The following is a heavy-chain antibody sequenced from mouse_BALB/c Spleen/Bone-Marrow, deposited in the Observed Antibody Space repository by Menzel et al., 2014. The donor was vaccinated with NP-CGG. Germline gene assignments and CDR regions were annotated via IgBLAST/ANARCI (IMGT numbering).Heavy chain of an antibody. CDR3: ARDNYYDYDGFAY. CDR2: INSNGGST. Sequence: EVKLVESGGGLVQPGGSLKISCAASGFTFSSYGMSWVRQTPDKRLDLVATINSNGGSTYYPDSVKGRFTISRDSAKSTLYLQMSSLKSEDTAMYYCARDNYYDYDGFAYWGQGTLVTVSA. CDR1: GFTFSSYG. D-gene: IGHD2-4*01. J-gene: IGHJ3*01. V-gene: IGHV5-6-3*01.